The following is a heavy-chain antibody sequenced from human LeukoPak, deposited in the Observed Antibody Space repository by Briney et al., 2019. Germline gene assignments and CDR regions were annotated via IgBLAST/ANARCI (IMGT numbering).Heavy chain of an antibody. J-gene: IGHJ4*02. D-gene: IGHD1-26*01. Sequence: SETLSLTCTVSGGSISSGGYYWSWIRQHPGKGLEWIGYIYYNGSTYYNPSLKCRVTISVDTSKNQFSLKLSSVTAADTAVYYCAREDSGSYYAADYWGQGTLVTVSS. V-gene: IGHV4-31*03. CDR1: GGSISSGGYY. CDR3: AREDSGSYYAADY. CDR2: IYYNGST.